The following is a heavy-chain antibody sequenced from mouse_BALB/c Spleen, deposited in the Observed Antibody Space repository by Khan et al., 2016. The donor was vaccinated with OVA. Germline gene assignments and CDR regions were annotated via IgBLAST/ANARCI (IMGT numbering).Heavy chain of an antibody. Sequence: VRLQQSGAELVRPGALVKLSCKASGFNIKDYYMLWVKQRPEQGLEWIGWIDPENGNTIYDPKFQAKASITADTSSNTAYLQLSSLTSEDTAVYYCARRGYGNYWFAYWGHGTLVTVSA. D-gene: IGHD2-1*01. CDR3: ARRGYGNYWFAY. CDR2: IDPENGNT. CDR1: GFNIKDYY. J-gene: IGHJ3*01. V-gene: IGHV14-1*02.